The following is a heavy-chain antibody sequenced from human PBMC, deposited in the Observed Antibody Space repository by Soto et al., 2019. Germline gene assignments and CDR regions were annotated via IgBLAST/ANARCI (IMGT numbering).Heavy chain of an antibody. CDR3: ARYGSGSYSGTYYFDY. D-gene: IGHD3-10*01. J-gene: IGHJ4*02. V-gene: IGHV4-59*01. CDR2: IYYSGST. CDR1: GGSISSYY. Sequence: SETLSLTCTVSGGSISSYYWSWIRQPPGKGLEWIGYIYYSGSTNYNPSLKSRVTISVDTSKNQFSLKLSSVTAADTAVYYCARYGSGSYSGTYYFDYWGQGTLVTVSS.